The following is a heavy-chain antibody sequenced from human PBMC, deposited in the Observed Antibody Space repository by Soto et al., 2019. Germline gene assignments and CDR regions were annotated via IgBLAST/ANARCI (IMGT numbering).Heavy chain of an antibody. CDR2: ISAYNGNT. Sequence: ASVKVSCKASGYTFTSYGISWVRQAPGQGLEWMGWISAYNGNTNYAQKLQGRVTMTTDTSTSTAYMELRSLRSDDTAVYYCARDFLFIQYYRTPLSSGQYYFDYWGQGTLVTVSS. D-gene: IGHD6-19*01. J-gene: IGHJ4*02. CDR1: GYTFTSYG. V-gene: IGHV1-18*01. CDR3: ARDFLFIQYYRTPLSSGQYYFDY.